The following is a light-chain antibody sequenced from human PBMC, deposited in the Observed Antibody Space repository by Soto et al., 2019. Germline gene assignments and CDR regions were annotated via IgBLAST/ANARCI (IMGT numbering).Light chain of an antibody. J-gene: IGLJ3*02. CDR2: ETS. CDR1: TGAVTSGNF. Sequence: QAVVTQEPSLSMSPGGTLTLTCASSTGAVTSGNFPYWFQQKPGQAPRTLIYETSNKHSWTPARFSGSLLGGKAALTLSGAQPEDEAEYYCLLSFSGPRVFGGGTKLTVL. V-gene: IGLV7-46*01. CDR3: LLSFSGPRV.